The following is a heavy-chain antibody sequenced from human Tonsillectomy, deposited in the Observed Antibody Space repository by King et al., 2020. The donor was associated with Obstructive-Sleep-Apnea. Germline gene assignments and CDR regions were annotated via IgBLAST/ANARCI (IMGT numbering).Heavy chain of an antibody. J-gene: IGHJ4*02. V-gene: IGHV4-4*02. Sequence: LPLQESGPGLVKPSGTLSLTCAVSGGSISSTNWWSWVRQPPGKGLEWIGEIYHSGSTNYNPSLKNRVTISIDKSENQFSLKLTSMTAADTAVYYCASGNSTSPGYWGQGTLVTVSS. CDR3: ASGNSTSPGY. CDR1: GGSISSTNW. D-gene: IGHD2/OR15-2a*01. CDR2: IYHSGST.